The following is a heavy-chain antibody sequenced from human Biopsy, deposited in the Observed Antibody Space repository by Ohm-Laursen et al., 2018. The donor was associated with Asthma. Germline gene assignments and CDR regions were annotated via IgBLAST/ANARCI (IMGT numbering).Heavy chain of an antibody. V-gene: IGHV4-61*01. D-gene: IGHD5-12*01. CDR3: ARGTIVAGIDY. CDR1: GGSVSSDKYY. Sequence: GTLSLTCSVSGGSVSSDKYYWSWIRQSPGKGLEWIAYIFYSGATNYNPALKSRVAQSIDTSKSQFSLRLNSLSAADTAVYYCARGTIVAGIDYWGRGTLVTVSS. CDR2: IFYSGAT. J-gene: IGHJ4*02.